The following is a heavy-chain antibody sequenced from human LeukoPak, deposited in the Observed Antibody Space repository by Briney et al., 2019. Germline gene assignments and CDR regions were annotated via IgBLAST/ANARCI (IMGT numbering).Heavy chain of an antibody. CDR1: GYTFTGYY. CDR2: INPSSGGT. Sequence: ASVKVSCKASGYTFTGYYMHCVRQAPGQGLEWMGWINPSSGGTNYAQKFQGRVTMTRDTSISTAYMELSRLRSDDTAVYYCARLTYYDFWSGYNYAFDIWGQGTMATVSS. CDR3: ARLTYYDFWSGYNYAFDI. V-gene: IGHV1-2*02. D-gene: IGHD3-3*01. J-gene: IGHJ3*02.